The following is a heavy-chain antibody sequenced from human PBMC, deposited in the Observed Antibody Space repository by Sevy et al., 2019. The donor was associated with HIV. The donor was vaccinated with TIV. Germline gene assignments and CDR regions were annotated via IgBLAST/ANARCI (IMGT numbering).Heavy chain of an antibody. J-gene: IGHJ6*03. CDR1: GFSFSNYW. CDR3: ARDTNYFYVDV. CDR2: IKPDGSVK. Sequence: GGSLRLSCVVSGFSFSNYWMTWVRQAPGKGLEWVANIKPDGSVKSYVDSVKGRFTISRDNAKNSLSLQMNSLSAEDTAVYYGARDTNYFYVDVWGKGTTVTVSS. D-gene: IGHD1-1*01. V-gene: IGHV3-7*01.